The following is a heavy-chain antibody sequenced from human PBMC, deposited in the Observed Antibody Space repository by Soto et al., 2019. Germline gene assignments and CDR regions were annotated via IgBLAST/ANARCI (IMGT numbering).Heavy chain of an antibody. Sequence: LRLSFAASGFTFSSYEMNWVRQAPGKGLEWVSYISSSGSTIYYADSVKGRFTISRDNAKNSLYLQMNSLRAEDTAVYYCARDRYYDAFDIWGQGTMVTVSS. CDR1: GFTFSSYE. J-gene: IGHJ3*02. D-gene: IGHD1-26*01. CDR2: ISSSGSTI. V-gene: IGHV3-48*03. CDR3: ARDRYYDAFDI.